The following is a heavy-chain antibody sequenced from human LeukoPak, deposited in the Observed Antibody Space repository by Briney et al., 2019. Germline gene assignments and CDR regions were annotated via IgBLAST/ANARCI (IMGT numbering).Heavy chain of an antibody. CDR1: GFTFSSYA. CDR2: ISYDGSNK. V-gene: IGHV3-30-3*01. D-gene: IGHD2-21*01. J-gene: IGHJ6*03. CDR3: AKGGYCGGDCRGYYYMDV. Sequence: PGGSLRLSCAASGFTFSSYAMHWVRQAPGKGLEWVAVISYDGSNKYYADSVKGRFTISRDNSKNTLYLQMNSLRAEDTAVYYCAKGGYCGGDCRGYYYMDVWGKGTTVTVS.